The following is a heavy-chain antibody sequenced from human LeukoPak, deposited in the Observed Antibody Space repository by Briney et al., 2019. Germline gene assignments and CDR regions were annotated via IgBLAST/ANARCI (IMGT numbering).Heavy chain of an antibody. CDR3: ARSSGLTVTTFYYYYGMDV. CDR1: GGSISSSNW. CDR2: IYHSGST. J-gene: IGHJ6*02. Sequence: SETLSLTCAVSGGSISSSNWWSWVRQPPGKGLEWIGEIYHSGSTNYNPSLKSRVTISVDKSKNQFSLKLSSVTAADTAVYYCARSSGLTVTTFYYYYGMDVWGQGTTVTVSS. D-gene: IGHD4-11*01. V-gene: IGHV4-4*02.